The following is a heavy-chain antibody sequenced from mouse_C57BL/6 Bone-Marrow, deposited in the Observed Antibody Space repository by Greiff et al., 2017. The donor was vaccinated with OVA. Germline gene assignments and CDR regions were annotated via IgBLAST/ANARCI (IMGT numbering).Heavy chain of an antibody. CDR3: ARYYGSYYFDY. D-gene: IGHD1-1*01. Sequence: VQLKQSGAELARPGASVKLSCKASGYTFTSYGISWVKQRTGQGLEWIGEIYPRSGNTYYNEKFKGKATLTADKSSSTAYMELRSLTSEDSAVYFCARYYGSYYFDYWGQGTTLTVSS. V-gene: IGHV1-81*01. J-gene: IGHJ2*01. CDR1: GYTFTSYG. CDR2: IYPRSGNT.